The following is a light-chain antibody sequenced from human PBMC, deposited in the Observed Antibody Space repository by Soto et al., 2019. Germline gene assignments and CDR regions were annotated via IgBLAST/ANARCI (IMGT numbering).Light chain of an antibody. Sequence: EIVMTQSPATLSVSPGERATLSCRASQSVNSNLAWYQQKLGQAPRLLIYGASTRATGIPARFSASGSGTEFTLTTSSLQSEDLAVYYCQQYNNWPRTFGQGTKVEIK. CDR3: QQYNNWPRT. V-gene: IGKV3-15*01. CDR1: QSVNSN. CDR2: GAS. J-gene: IGKJ1*01.